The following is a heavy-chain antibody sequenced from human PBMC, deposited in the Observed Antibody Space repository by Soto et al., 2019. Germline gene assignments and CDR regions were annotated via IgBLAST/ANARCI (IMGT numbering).Heavy chain of an antibody. CDR3: ARISLPTVVTSVYFDL. D-gene: IGHD4-17*01. J-gene: IGHJ2*01. Sequence: QVTLKESGPVLVKPTETLTLTCTVSGFSLSNARMGVSWIRQPPGKALEWLAPIFSNDEKSYSTSLKSRLTISKDPSKRQVALTRTNMDPVDTATYYCARISLPTVVTSVYFDLWGRGTLVTVSS. CDR2: IFSNDEK. V-gene: IGHV2-26*01. CDR1: GFSLSNARMG.